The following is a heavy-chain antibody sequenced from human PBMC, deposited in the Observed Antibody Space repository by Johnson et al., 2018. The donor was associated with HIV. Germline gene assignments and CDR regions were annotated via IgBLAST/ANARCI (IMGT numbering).Heavy chain of an antibody. CDR2: INSDGSST. CDR3: ARDKAVGYSSGWHAFDI. D-gene: IGHD6-19*01. Sequence: VQLVESGGGVVQPGRSLRLSCAASGFTFSSYAIHWVRQAPGKGLVWVSRINSDGSSTSYADSVKGRFTISRDNAKNTLYLQMNSLRAEDTAVYYCARDKAVGYSSGWHAFDIWGQGTMVTVSS. J-gene: IGHJ3*02. CDR1: GFTFSSYA. V-gene: IGHV3-74*01.